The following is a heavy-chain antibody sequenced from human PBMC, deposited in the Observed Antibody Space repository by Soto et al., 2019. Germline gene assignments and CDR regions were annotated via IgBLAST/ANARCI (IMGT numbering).Heavy chain of an antibody. Sequence: EVQLVESGGDLGQPGRSLRLSCAASGFTFDDYAMHWVRQAPGKGLEWVSGISWNSGSIGYADSVKGRFTISRDNAKKSLHLEMNSLTTEDTALYYCVKEARCKNNYFDCWGQGTLVTVSS. D-gene: IGHD2-8*01. CDR2: ISWNSGSI. V-gene: IGHV3-9*01. CDR3: VKEARCKNNYFDC. CDR1: GFTFDDYA. J-gene: IGHJ4*02.